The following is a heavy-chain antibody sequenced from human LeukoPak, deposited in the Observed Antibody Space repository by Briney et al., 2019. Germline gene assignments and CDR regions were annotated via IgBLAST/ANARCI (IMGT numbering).Heavy chain of an antibody. Sequence: GASVKVSCKASGYTFTGYYMHWVRQAPGQGLEWMGWINPNSGGTNYAQKFQGRVTMTRDTSISTAYTELSRLRSDDTAVYYCARVKGVAVAGTSYWGQGTLVTVSS. CDR3: ARVKGVAVAGTSY. V-gene: IGHV1-2*02. CDR2: INPNSGGT. J-gene: IGHJ4*02. D-gene: IGHD6-19*01. CDR1: GYTFTGYY.